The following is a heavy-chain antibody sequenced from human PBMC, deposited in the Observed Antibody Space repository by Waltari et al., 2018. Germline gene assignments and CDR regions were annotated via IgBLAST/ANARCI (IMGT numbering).Heavy chain of an antibody. CDR3: ARRTRYYYYMDV. CDR2: INHSGST. J-gene: IGHJ6*03. Sequence: QVQLQQWGAGLLKPSETLSLTCAVYGGSFSGYYWSWIRQPPGKGLEWIGEINHSGSTNYNPSLKSRVTISVDTSKNQFSLKLSSVTAADTAVYYCARRTRYYYYMDVWGKGTTVTISS. CDR1: GGSFSGYY. V-gene: IGHV4-34*01. D-gene: IGHD1-7*01.